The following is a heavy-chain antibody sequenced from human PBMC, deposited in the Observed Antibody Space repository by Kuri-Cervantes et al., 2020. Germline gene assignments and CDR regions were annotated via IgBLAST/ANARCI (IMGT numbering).Heavy chain of an antibody. V-gene: IGHV3-30*18. J-gene: IGHJ6*02. CDR3: AKDYYDSSGYYYYYYGMDV. D-gene: IGHD3-22*01. Sequence: LSLTCAASGFTFSSYSMNWVRQAPGKGLEWVAVISYDGSNKYYADSVKGRFTISRDNSKNTLYLQMNSLRAEDTAVYYCAKDYYDSSGYYYYYYGMDVWGQGTTVTVSS. CDR2: ISYDGSNK. CDR1: GFTFSSYS.